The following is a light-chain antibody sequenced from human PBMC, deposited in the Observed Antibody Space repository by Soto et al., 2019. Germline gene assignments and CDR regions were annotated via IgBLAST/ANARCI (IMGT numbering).Light chain of an antibody. Sequence: DIPMTQSPSSLSASVEDRVTITCRASQSISSYLNWYQQKPAKAPKLLIYAASSLQSGVPSRFSGSGSGTDFTLTIRSLQPEDFATYYCQQSYSTFGQGTKLEIK. V-gene: IGKV1-39*01. CDR2: AAS. CDR1: QSISSY. CDR3: QQSYST. J-gene: IGKJ2*01.